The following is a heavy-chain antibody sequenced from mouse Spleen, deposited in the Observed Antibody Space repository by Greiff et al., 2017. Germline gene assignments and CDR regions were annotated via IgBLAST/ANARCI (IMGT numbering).Heavy chain of an antibody. CDR3: ARGFIYYYGSSYFDY. CDR2: ISSGGST. Sequence: EVKVVESGGGLVKPGGSLKLSCAASGFTFSSYAMSWVRQTPEKRLEWVASISSGGSTSYPDSVKGRFIISRDNARNILYLQMSSLRSEDTAMYYCARGFIYYYGSSYFDYWGQGTTLTVSS. CDR1: GFTFSSYA. V-gene: IGHV5-6-5*01. J-gene: IGHJ2*01. D-gene: IGHD1-1*01.